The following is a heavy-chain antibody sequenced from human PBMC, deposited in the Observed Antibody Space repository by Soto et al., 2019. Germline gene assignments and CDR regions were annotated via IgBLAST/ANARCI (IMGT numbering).Heavy chain of an antibody. Sequence: QVQLVQSGAEVKKPGASVKVSCKASGYTFTSYAMHWVRQAPGQRLEWMGWINAGNGNTKYSQKFQGRVTITRDTSASTAYMELSSLRSEDTAVYYCARMEEMTTVTTFDYWGQGTLVTVSS. CDR2: INAGNGNT. CDR1: GYTFTSYA. D-gene: IGHD4-4*01. V-gene: IGHV1-3*01. CDR3: ARMEEMTTVTTFDY. J-gene: IGHJ4*02.